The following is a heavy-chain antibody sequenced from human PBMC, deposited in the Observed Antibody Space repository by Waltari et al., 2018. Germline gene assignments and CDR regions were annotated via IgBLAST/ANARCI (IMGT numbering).Heavy chain of an antibody. Sequence: QITLKESGPTLVKPTQTLTLTCTFSGFSLSTSGVGVGWIRQPQGQAREWLALIYWNDDKRYSPYLKSRLTITKDTSKNPVIDTMTNMYLVDTATYYCAHSVMNWGEDYDNCYMDVWGKGTTVTVAS. D-gene: IGHD7-27*01. CDR3: AHSVMNWGEDYDNCYMDV. V-gene: IGHV2-5*01. CDR2: IYWNDDK. J-gene: IGHJ6*03. CDR1: GFSLSTSGVG.